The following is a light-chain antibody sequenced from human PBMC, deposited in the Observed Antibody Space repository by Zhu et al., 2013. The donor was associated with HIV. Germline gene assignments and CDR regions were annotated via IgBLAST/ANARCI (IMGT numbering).Light chain of an antibody. Sequence: EIVMTQSPATLSVSPGERATLSCRASQSVSGNLAWYQQKPGQGPRLVIYGASSRVTGIPDRFSGRGSGTDFTLTISRLEPEDFAVYYCQQYGSSRYSFGQGTKLEIK. CDR3: QQYGSSRYS. CDR1: QSVSGN. CDR2: GAS. J-gene: IGKJ2*03. V-gene: IGKV3-20*01.